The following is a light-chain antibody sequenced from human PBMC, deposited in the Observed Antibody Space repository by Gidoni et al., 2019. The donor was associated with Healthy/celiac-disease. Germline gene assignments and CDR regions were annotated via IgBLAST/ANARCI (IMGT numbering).Light chain of an antibody. CDR3: QQYNNWPPWT. V-gene: IGKV3-15*01. J-gene: IGKJ1*01. CDR2: GAS. CDR1: QSVSSN. Sequence: ERVMTQSPATLSVSTGERATLSCRASQSVSSNLAWYQQKPGQAPRLLIYGASTRATGIPARFSGRGSGTEFTLTISSLQSEDFAVYYCQQYNNWPPWTFGQGTKVEIK.